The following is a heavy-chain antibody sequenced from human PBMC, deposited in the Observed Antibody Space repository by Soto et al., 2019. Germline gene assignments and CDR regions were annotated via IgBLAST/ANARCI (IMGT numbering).Heavy chain of an antibody. Sequence: GGSLRLCCAASGFTFSSYWMHWVRQAPGKGLVWVSRINSDGSSTSYADSVKGRFTISRDNAKNTLYLQMNSLRAEDTAVYYCARVTETMILDSDAFDIWGQATMVTVSS. J-gene: IGHJ3*02. V-gene: IGHV3-74*01. CDR3: ARVTETMILDSDAFDI. CDR1: GFTFSSYW. D-gene: IGHD3-22*01. CDR2: INSDGSST.